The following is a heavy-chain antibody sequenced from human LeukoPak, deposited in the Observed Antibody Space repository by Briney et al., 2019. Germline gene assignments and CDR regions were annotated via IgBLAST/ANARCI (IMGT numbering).Heavy chain of an antibody. V-gene: IGHV3-30-3*01. CDR3: ARGAPPDY. J-gene: IGHJ4*02. Sequence: PAGSLRLSCAAPGFPFSTYAMYWVRQAPGKGLEWVAVISYDGSNKYCADSVKGRFTISRDSSKNTLYLQMNSLRAEDTAVYYCARGAPPDYWGQGTLVTVSS. CDR1: GFPFSTYA. CDR2: ISYDGSNK.